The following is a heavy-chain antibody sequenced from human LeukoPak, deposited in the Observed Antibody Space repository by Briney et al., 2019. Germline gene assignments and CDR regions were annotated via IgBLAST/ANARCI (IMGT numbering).Heavy chain of an antibody. CDR3: ARKGTRRLRPFDY. J-gene: IGHJ4*02. CDR1: GGSFSGYY. D-gene: IGHD5-24*01. Sequence: SSETLSLTCAVYGGSFSGYYWSWIRQPPGKGLEWIGEINHSGSTNYNPSLKSRVTISVDTSKNQFSLKLSSVTAADTAVYYCARKGTRRLRPFDYWGQGTLVTVSS. V-gene: IGHV4-34*01. CDR2: INHSGST.